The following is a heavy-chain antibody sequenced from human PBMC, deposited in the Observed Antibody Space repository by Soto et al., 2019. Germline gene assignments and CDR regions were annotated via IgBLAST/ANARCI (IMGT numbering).Heavy chain of an antibody. V-gene: IGHV4-39*01. D-gene: IGHD2-2*01. J-gene: IGHJ6*03. CDR1: GGSISSSSYY. Sequence: PETLSLTCTVSGGSISSSSYYWGWIHQPPGKGLEWIGSIYYSGSTYYNPSLKSRVTISVDTSKNQFSLKLSSVTAADTAVYYCASLYCSSTSCYVFHSDYYYYYMDVWGKGTTVTVSS. CDR3: ASLYCSSTSCYVFHSDYYYYYMDV. CDR2: IYYSGST.